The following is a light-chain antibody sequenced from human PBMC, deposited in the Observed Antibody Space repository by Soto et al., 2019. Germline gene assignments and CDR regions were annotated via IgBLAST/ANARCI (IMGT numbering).Light chain of an antibody. CDR1: SSDVGAYIY. J-gene: IGLJ3*02. CDR3: CSYAGNKTVV. CDR2: DVS. Sequence: QSALTQPRSVSGSPGQSVTISCTGTSSDVGAYIYVSWYQQYSAKAPKVMIYDVSRRPSGVPDRFSGSKSGNTASLTISGLQAEDEAVYYCCSYAGNKTVVFGGGTKVTVL. V-gene: IGLV2-11*01.